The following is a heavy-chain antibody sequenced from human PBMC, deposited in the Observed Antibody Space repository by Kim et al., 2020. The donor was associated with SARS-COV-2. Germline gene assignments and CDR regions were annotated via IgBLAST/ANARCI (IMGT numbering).Heavy chain of an antibody. D-gene: IGHD3-22*01. CDR3: TTDLLDSSGYWYYYYYYCMDV. J-gene: IGHJ6*02. CDR2: IKSKTDGGTT. CDR1: GFTFSNAW. V-gene: IGHV3-15*01. Sequence: GGSLRLSCAASGFTFSNAWMSWVRQAPGKGLEWVGRIKSKTDGGTTDYAAPVKGRFTISRDDSKNTLYLQMNSLKTEDTAVYYCTTDLLDSSGYWYYYYYYCMDVWGQGTTVTVSS.